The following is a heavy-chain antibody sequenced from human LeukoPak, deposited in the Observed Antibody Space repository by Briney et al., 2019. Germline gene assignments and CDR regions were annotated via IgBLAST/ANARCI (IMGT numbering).Heavy chain of an antibody. CDR2: INTDGSST. Sequence: GGPLRLSCAASGFTFSSYWMHWVRQAPGKGLVWVSRINTDGSSTSYADSVKGRFTISRDNAKNTLYLQMNSLRAEDTAVYYCARGDYAYYYYYYMDVWGKGTTVTVSS. D-gene: IGHD4-17*01. CDR1: GFTFSSYW. J-gene: IGHJ6*03. V-gene: IGHV3-74*01. CDR3: ARGDYAYYYYYYMDV.